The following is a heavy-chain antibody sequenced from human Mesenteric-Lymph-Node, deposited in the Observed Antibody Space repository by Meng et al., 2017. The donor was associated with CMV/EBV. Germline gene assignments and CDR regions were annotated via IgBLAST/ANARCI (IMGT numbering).Heavy chain of an antibody. D-gene: IGHD2-2*01. CDR2: IYNNGGT. CDR3: ARAPHYCSSTSCLHYYSYGMDV. Sequence: SETLSLTCTVSGGSMSIHYWSWIRQPPGKGLEWIGLIYNNGGTNYNPSLKSRVTISLDTSKKQFSLKLNSVTAADTAVYYCARAPHYCSSTSCLHYYSYGMDVWGQGTTVTVSS. J-gene: IGHJ6*02. V-gene: IGHV4-59*11. CDR1: GGSMSIHY.